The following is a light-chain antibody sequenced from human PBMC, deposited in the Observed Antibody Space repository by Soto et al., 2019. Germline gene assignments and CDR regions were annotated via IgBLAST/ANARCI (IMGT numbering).Light chain of an antibody. Sequence: QSALTQPASVSGSPGQSITISCTGTSSDVGGHIYVSWYQQHPGKAPQLIIFEVSNRPSGVSNRFSGSKSGNTASLTISGLQAEDEADYYCSSYRHRSTYVFGTGTKVTVL. CDR1: SSDVGGHIY. CDR2: EVS. CDR3: SSYRHRSTYV. J-gene: IGLJ1*01. V-gene: IGLV2-14*01.